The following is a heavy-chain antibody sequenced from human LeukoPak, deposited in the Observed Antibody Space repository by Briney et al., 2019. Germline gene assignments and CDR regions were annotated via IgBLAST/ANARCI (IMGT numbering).Heavy chain of an antibody. CDR3: ARESEDSSGWLQSGVDY. J-gene: IGHJ4*02. CDR2: ISYDGSNK. Sequence: GGSLRLSCAASGFTFSSYAMHWVRQAPGKGLEWVAVISYDGSNKYYADSVKGRFTISRDNSMNTLYLQMNSLRAEDTAVYYCARESEDSSGWLQSGVDYWGQGTLVTVSS. CDR1: GFTFSSYA. V-gene: IGHV3-30-3*01. D-gene: IGHD6-19*01.